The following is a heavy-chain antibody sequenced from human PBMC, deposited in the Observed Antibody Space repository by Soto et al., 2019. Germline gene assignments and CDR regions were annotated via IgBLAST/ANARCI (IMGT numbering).Heavy chain of an antibody. CDR2: ISGSGGST. Sequence: VGSLRLSCAASGFTFSSYAMSWVRQAPGKGLEWVSAISGSGGSTYYADSVKGRFTISRDNSKNTLYLQMNSLRAEDTAVYYCAKGYTPLGAFDIWGQGTMVTVSS. CDR3: AKGYTPLGAFDI. D-gene: IGHD3-16*02. V-gene: IGHV3-23*01. CDR1: GFTFSSYA. J-gene: IGHJ3*02.